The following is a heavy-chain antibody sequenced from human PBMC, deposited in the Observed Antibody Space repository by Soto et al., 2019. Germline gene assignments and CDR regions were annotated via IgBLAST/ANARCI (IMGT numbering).Heavy chain of an antibody. D-gene: IGHD3-10*01. CDR3: TREGSAPYYYYGMDS. CDR1: GYTFTTYG. V-gene: IGHV1-18*01. J-gene: IGHJ6*02. CDR2: INTHNGNT. Sequence: ASVKVSCKASGYTFTTYGISWVRQAPGQGLEWLGWINTHNGNTNYAQNLQGRVIMTADTSTNTAYMELRSLRSDDTAIYYCTREGSAPYYYYGMDSSGQGTTVTVSS.